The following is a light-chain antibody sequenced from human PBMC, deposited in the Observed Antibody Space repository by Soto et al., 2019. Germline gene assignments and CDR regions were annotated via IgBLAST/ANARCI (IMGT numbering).Light chain of an antibody. Sequence: QSVLTQPPSVSGAPGQRVTISCTGSSSNIGAGYNVHWYQQLPGTDPKLLIYGNINRPSGVPDRFSGSKSGNSASLAITGLQAEDEADYYCQSYDSSLSVVFGGGTKLTVL. CDR2: GNI. V-gene: IGLV1-40*01. CDR3: QSYDSSLSVV. J-gene: IGLJ2*01. CDR1: SSNIGAGYN.